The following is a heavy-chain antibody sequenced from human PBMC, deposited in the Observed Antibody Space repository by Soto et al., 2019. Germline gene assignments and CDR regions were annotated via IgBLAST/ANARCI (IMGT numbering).Heavy chain of an antibody. Sequence: SETLSLTCTVSGGSISSYYWSWIRQPPGKGLEWIGYIYYSGSTNYNPSLKSRVTISVDTSKNQFSLKLSSVTAADTAVYYCASSNIAAAGFYYYGMDVWSRGTTVTVSS. CDR3: ASSNIAAAGFYYYGMDV. CDR1: GGSISSYY. V-gene: IGHV4-59*01. D-gene: IGHD6-13*01. CDR2: IYYSGST. J-gene: IGHJ6*02.